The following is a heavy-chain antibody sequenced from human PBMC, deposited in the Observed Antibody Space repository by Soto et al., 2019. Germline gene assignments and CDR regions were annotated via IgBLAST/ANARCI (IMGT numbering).Heavy chain of an antibody. CDR1: GGSLSSYY. D-gene: IGHD2-15*01. CDR3: ARTARVVKGQWYFDL. CDR2: IYYSGST. Sequence: QVQLQESGPGLVKPSETLSLTCTVSGGSLSSYYWSWIRQPPGQGLEWIGYIYYSGSTNYNPSLKSRVPISVDTSKNQFSLKLSSVTAADTAVYYCARTARVVKGQWYFDLWGRGTLVTVSS. V-gene: IGHV4-59*08. J-gene: IGHJ2*01.